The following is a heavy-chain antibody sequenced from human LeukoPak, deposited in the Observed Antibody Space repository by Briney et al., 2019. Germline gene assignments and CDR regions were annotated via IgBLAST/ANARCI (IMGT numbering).Heavy chain of an antibody. V-gene: IGHV1-18*01. CDR1: VYTSTSYG. J-gene: IGHJ4*02. CDR2: ISAYIGNT. CDR3: ARDRTWGQYYYDSSGYYY. Sequence: ASVKVSCKASVYTSTSYGISWVRQAPGHGLEWMGWISAYIGNTNYAQKLQGRVTMTPDTSTSTAYMELRSLRSDDTAVYYCARDRTWGQYYYDSSGYYYWGQGTLVTVSS. D-gene: IGHD3-22*01.